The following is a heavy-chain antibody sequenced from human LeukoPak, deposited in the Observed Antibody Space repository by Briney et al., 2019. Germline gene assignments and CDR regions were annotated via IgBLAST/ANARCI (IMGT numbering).Heavy chain of an antibody. D-gene: IGHD6-19*01. J-gene: IGHJ4*02. V-gene: IGHV3-21*01. CDR2: ISSSRSYI. CDR3: ARDPLAVAGLHNDY. Sequence: GGSLRLSCAASGFTFCIYSMNWVRQAPGQGLEWVSSISSSRSYIYYAGSVKGRFTISRDNAKNSLYLQMNSLRAEDTAVYYCARDPLAVAGLHNDYWGQGTLVTVSS. CDR1: GFTFCIYS.